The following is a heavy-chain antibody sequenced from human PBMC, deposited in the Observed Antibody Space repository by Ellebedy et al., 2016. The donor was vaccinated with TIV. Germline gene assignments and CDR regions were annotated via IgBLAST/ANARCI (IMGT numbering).Heavy chain of an antibody. CDR2: IYHSGST. CDR1: GYSIRSGYY. Sequence: SETLSLTXTVSGYSIRSGYYWGWIRQPPERGLEWIGSIYHSGSTYYNPSLESRLSISVDTSKNQFSLKLSSVTAADTAVYYCARDHPTWIQESYYGMDVWGQGTTVTVSS. V-gene: IGHV4-38-2*02. CDR3: ARDHPTWIQESYYGMDV. D-gene: IGHD5-18*01. J-gene: IGHJ6*02.